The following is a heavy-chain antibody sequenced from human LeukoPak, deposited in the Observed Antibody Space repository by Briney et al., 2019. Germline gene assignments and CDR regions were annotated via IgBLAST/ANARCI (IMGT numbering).Heavy chain of an antibody. CDR2: ISHDGSEK. CDR1: GFTFSTYA. D-gene: IGHD1-26*01. CDR3: AKAFSGSYSPLDY. V-gene: IGHV3-30*18. Sequence: GGSLRLSCAASGFTFSTYAMHWARQAPGKGLEWMAVISHDGSEKIYGGSVKGRFTISRDNSKSTLYMQMNSLTVEDTAIYYCAKAFSGSYSPLDYWGQGTLVTVSS. J-gene: IGHJ4*02.